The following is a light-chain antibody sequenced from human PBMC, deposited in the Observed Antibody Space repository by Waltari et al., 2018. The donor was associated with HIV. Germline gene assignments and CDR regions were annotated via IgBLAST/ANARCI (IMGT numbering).Light chain of an antibody. V-gene: IGKV3-20*01. CDR3: QQYASSSFS. J-gene: IGKJ3*01. CDR1: QSISDNY. CDR2: GVS. Sequence: NVLTESPGTLSLSQGETAILSCRASQSISDNYLAWYQQKTGQAPRLLMYGVSTRATGIPDRFSGSGSGTDFTLTITGLEPEDFAVYFCQQYASSSFSFGPGTKVAIK.